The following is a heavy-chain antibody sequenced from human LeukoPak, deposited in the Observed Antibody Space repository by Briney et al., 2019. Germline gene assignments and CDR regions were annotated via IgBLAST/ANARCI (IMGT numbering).Heavy chain of an antibody. Sequence: PSETLSLTCTVSGGSISRSSYYWGCIRQPPGKGLEWIGSIYYSGSTYHNPSLKSRVTISVDTSKNQFSLKLSSVTAADTAVYYCARVRLYCSGGSCYSGGSYYFDYWGQGTLVTVSS. J-gene: IGHJ4*02. CDR3: ARVRLYCSGGSCYSGGSYYFDY. CDR1: GGSISRSSYY. CDR2: IYYSGST. D-gene: IGHD2-15*01. V-gene: IGHV4-39*07.